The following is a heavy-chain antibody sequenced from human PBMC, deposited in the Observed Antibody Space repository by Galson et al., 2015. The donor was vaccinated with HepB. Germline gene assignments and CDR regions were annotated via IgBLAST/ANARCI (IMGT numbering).Heavy chain of an antibody. CDR1: GGTFTTYG. CDR3: ATKRGGRCTSMNCYIFDY. V-gene: IGHV1-69*13. CDR2: FIPRFGTA. D-gene: IGHD2-15*01. J-gene: IGHJ4*02. Sequence: SVKVSCKASGGTFTTYGTGWVRQSPGQGPEWVGGFIPRFGTADYAQKFQDRVTITADESASTAYMELSSLRFEDTAVYYCATKRGGRCTSMNCYIFDYWGQGTLVTVSS.